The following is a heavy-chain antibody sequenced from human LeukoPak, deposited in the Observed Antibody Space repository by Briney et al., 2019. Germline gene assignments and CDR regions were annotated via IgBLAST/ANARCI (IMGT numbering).Heavy chain of an antibody. Sequence: SETLSLTCTVSGGSISSYYWSWIRQPAGKGLEWIGLIHTSGSTYYNPSLKSRVTISVDRSKNQFSLKLSSVTAADTAVYYCASSLLGTSRGGADYWGQGTLVTVSS. D-gene: IGHD2-2*01. J-gene: IGHJ4*02. CDR3: ASSLLGTSRGGADY. CDR1: GGSISSYY. CDR2: IHTSGST. V-gene: IGHV4-4*07.